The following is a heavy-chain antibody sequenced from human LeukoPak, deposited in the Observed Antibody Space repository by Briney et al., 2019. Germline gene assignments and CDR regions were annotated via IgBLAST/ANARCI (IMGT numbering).Heavy chain of an antibody. CDR3: ARGLYSYGYRDY. V-gene: IGHV4-34*01. CDR2: IDHSGST. J-gene: IGHJ4*02. CDR1: GGSFSGYY. Sequence: PSETLSLTCAVYGGSFSGYYWSLIRQPPGKGLEWIGEIDHSGSTNYNPSLKSRVTISVDTSKNQFSLKLSSVTAADTAVYYCARGLYSYGYRDYWGQGTLVTVSS. D-gene: IGHD5-18*01.